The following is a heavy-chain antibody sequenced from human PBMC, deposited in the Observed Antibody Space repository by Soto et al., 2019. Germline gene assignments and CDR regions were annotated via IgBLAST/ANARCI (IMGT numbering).Heavy chain of an antibody. CDR3: ATGGEEVVPSGLDY. D-gene: IGHD3-22*01. CDR2: ISYDGSNK. Sequence: LRLSCAASGFTFSSYAMHWVRQAPGKGLEWVAVISYDGSNKYYADSVKGRFTISRDNSKNTLYLQMNSLRAEDTAVYYCATGGEEVVPSGLDYWGQGTLVTVSS. V-gene: IGHV3-30-3*01. J-gene: IGHJ4*02. CDR1: GFTFSSYA.